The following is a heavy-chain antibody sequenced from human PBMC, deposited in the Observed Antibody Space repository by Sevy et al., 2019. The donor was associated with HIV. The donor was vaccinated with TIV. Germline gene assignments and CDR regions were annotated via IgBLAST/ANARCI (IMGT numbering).Heavy chain of an antibody. CDR3: VRDMELVDEGTQEFYY. CDR2: INPNSGGT. V-gene: IGHV1-2*02. D-gene: IGHD1-7*01. Sequence: ASVKFSCKASGYTFTGYYMHWVRQAPGQGLEWMGWINPNSGGTNYAQKFQGRVTMTRDTSISTAYMELSRLRSDDTALYYCVRDMELVDEGTQEFYYWGQGTLVTVSS. J-gene: IGHJ4*02. CDR1: GYTFTGYY.